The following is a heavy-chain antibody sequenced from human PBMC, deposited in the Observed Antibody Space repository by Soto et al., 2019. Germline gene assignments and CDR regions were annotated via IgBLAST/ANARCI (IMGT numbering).Heavy chain of an antibody. V-gene: IGHV4-4*07. D-gene: IGHD1-1*01. CDR3: VRDGTKTLRDWFDP. J-gene: IGHJ5*02. CDR1: GASISGYY. Sequence: SETLSLTCTVSGASISGYYWSWIRKSAGKGLEWIGRIYATGTTDYNPSLKSRGMMSVDTSKKQVSLKLRSVTAADTAVYYCVRDGTKTLRDWFDPWGQGISVTSPQ. CDR2: IYATGTT.